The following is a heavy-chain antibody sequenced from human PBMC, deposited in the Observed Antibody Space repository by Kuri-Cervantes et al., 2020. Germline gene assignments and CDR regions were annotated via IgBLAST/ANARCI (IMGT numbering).Heavy chain of an antibody. J-gene: IGHJ4*02. CDR2: INPNSGGT. CDR3: ASEVPTVTTGFDY. D-gene: IGHD4-17*01. CDR1: GYTFTGYY. Sequence: ASVKVSCKASGYTFTGYYMHWVRQVPGQGLEWMGWINPNSGGTNYAQKFQGRVTMTRDTSISTAYMELSRLRSDDTAVYYCASEVPTVTTGFDYWGQGTLVTVSS. V-gene: IGHV1-2*02.